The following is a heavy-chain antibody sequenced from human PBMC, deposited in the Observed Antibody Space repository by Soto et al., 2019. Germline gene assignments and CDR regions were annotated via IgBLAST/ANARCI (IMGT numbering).Heavy chain of an antibody. CDR3: AKDQDNWNYLGWFDP. Sequence: GGSLRLSCAASGFTFSSYAMSWVRQAPGKGLEWVSAISGSGGSTYYADSVKGRFTISRDNSKNTLYLQMNSLRAEDTAVYYCAKDQDNWNYLGWFDPWGQGTLVTVSS. D-gene: IGHD1-7*01. CDR2: ISGSGGST. J-gene: IGHJ5*02. V-gene: IGHV3-23*01. CDR1: GFTFSSYA.